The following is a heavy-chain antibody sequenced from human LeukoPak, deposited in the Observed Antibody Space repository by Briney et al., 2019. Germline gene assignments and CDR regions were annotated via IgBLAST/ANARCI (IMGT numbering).Heavy chain of an antibody. J-gene: IGHJ4*02. D-gene: IGHD1-26*01. Sequence: GGSLRLSCAASGFTFSSYGMHWVRQAPGKGLEWVAVIWYGGSNKYYADSVKGRFTISRDNSKNTLYLQMNSLRAEDTAVYYCVRELLGAADYWGQGTLVTVSS. CDR3: VRELLGAADY. CDR2: IWYGGSNK. V-gene: IGHV3-33*08. CDR1: GFTFSSYG.